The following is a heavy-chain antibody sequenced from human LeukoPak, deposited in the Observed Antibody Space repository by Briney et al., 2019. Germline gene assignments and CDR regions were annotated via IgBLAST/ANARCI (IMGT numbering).Heavy chain of an antibody. CDR2: IKQDGSEK. D-gene: IGHD3-10*01. CDR1: GFTFSRYW. J-gene: IGHJ4*02. CDR3: ASGYYGSGSYFLDF. Sequence: SGGSLRLSCAASGFTFSRYWMRWVPQAPGKGLEWVANIKQDGSEKNYVDSVKGRFTISRDNAKNSLYLQMNSLRAEDTAVYYCASGYYGSGSYFLDFWGQGTLSPSPQ. V-gene: IGHV3-7*02.